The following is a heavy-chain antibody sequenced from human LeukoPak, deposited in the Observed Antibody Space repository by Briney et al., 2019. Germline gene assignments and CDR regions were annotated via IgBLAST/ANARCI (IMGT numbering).Heavy chain of an antibody. Sequence: SETLSLTCTVSGGSIISYYWSWIRQPPGKGLEWIGYIYYSGSTNYNPSLKSRVTISVDTSKNQFSLKLSSVTAADTAVYYCARLDTAMVSSFDYWGQGTLVTVSS. J-gene: IGHJ4*02. D-gene: IGHD5-18*01. CDR3: ARLDTAMVSSFDY. CDR2: IYYSGST. CDR1: GGSIISYY. V-gene: IGHV4-59*08.